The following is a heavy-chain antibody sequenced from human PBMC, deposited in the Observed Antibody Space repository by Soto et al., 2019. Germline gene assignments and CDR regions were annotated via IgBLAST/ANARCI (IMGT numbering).Heavy chain of an antibody. CDR2: MNPNSGNT. Sequence: QVQLVQSGAEVKKPGASVKVSCKASGYTFTSYDINWVRQATGQGLEWMGWMNPNSGNTGYAQKFQGRVTMTRNTSISTAYMELSSLRSEDTAVYYCARRGYSSSLYYYYCSGMDVWGQGTTVTVSS. D-gene: IGHD6-13*01. CDR3: ARRGYSSSLYYYYCSGMDV. J-gene: IGHJ6*02. V-gene: IGHV1-8*01. CDR1: GYTFTSYD.